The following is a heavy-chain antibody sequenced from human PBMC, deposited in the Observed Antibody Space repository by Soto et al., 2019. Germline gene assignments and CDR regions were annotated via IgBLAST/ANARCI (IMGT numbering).Heavy chain of an antibody. CDR2: INAGNGNT. J-gene: IGHJ4*02. Sequence: QVQLVQSGAEVKKPGASVKVSCKASGYTFTSYAMHWVRQAPGQRLEWMGWINAGNGNTKYSQKFQGRVTITRDTSASTAYMELSSLRSEDTAVYYCARDLSVAVAGFDYWGQGTLVTVSS. CDR1: GYTFTSYA. V-gene: IGHV1-3*01. CDR3: ARDLSVAVAGFDY. D-gene: IGHD6-19*01.